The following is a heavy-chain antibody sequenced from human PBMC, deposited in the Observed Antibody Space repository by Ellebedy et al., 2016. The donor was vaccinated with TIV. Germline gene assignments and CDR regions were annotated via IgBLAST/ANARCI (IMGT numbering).Heavy chain of an antibody. Sequence: GESLKISCAASGFTFSSYSMNWVRQAPGKGLEWVSYISSSSSTIYYADSVKGRFTISRDNAKNSLYLQMNSLRAEDTAVYYCARDNGDGSYFFYYYYYGMDVWGQGTTVTVSS. CDR2: ISSSSSTI. CDR1: GFTFSSYS. V-gene: IGHV3-48*01. D-gene: IGHD1-26*01. CDR3: ARDNGDGSYFFYYYYYGMDV. J-gene: IGHJ6*02.